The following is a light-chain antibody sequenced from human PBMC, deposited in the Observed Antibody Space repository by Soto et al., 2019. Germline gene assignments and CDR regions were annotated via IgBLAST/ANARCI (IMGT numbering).Light chain of an antibody. J-gene: IGLJ2*01. CDR3: ATWDDSLNAVV. CDR2: TNN. Sequence: QSVLTQPPSASGTPGQRVSISCSGSSSNIGSNTVNWYQQFPGTAPKLLIYTNNQRPSGVPDRFSGSKSGTSASLAISGLRSVDEADYYCATWDDSLNAVVFGGGTKVTV. V-gene: IGLV1-44*01. CDR1: SSNIGSNT.